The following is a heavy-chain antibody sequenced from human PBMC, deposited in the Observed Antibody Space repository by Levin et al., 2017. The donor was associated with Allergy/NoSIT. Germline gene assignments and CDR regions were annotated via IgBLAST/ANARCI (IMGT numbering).Heavy chain of an antibody. CDR3: ARVEWLRGGYYYYGMDV. CDR1: GFTFSSYG. Sequence: GGSLRLSCAASGFTFSSYGMHWVRQAPGKGLEWVAVIWYDGSNKYYADSVKGRFTISRDNSKNTLYLQMNSLRAEDTAVYYCARVEWLRGGYYYYGMDVWGQGTTVTVSS. CDR2: IWYDGSNK. J-gene: IGHJ6*02. D-gene: IGHD5-12*01. V-gene: IGHV3-33*01.